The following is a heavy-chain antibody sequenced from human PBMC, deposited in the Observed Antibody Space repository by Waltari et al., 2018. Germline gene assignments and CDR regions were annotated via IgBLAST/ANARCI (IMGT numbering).Heavy chain of an antibody. J-gene: IGHJ6*03. D-gene: IGHD2-15*01. Sequence: QVQLQQWGAGLLKPSGTLSLTCAVYGGSFSGYYWSWIRQPPGKGLEWIGEINHSGSTNYNPSLKSRVTISVDTSKNQFSLKLSSVTAADTAVYYCARKGRMVAATFYYYYYMDVWGKGTTVTVSS. CDR1: GGSFSGYY. CDR2: INHSGST. V-gene: IGHV4-34*01. CDR3: ARKGRMVAATFYYYYYMDV.